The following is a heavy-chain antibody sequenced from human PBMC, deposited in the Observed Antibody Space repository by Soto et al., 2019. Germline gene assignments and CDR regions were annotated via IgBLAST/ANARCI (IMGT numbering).Heavy chain of an antibody. CDR3: ARVGRSSSGLVDY. CDR1: GGTISSYT. D-gene: IGHD6-19*01. Sequence: QVQLVQSGAEVKKPGSSVKVSCKASGGTISSYTISWVRQAPGQGLEWMGRIIPILGIANYAQKFQGRVTITADKSTSTAYMELSSLRSEDTAVYYCARVGRSSSGLVDYWGQGTLVTVSS. V-gene: IGHV1-69*02. J-gene: IGHJ4*02. CDR2: IIPILGIA.